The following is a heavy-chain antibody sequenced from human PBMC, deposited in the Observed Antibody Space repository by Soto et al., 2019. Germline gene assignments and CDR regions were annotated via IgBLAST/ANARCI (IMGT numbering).Heavy chain of an antibody. D-gene: IGHD3-10*01. J-gene: IGHJ4*02. Sequence: GGSLRLSCAASGFRFSDHYMTWIRQAPGKGLEWVSKISGDGTTIYYADSVKGRFTVSRDNAKNSVYLQMNSLRAEDTAVYYCASDPYYYASGFWGQGTLVTVSS. CDR2: ISGDGTTI. V-gene: IGHV3-11*01. CDR1: GFRFSDHY. CDR3: ASDPYYYASGF.